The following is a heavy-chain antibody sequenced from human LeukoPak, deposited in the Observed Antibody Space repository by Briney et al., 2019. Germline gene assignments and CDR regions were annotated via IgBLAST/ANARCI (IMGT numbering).Heavy chain of an antibody. CDR3: ASPHPLGAVALTGDVNDY. V-gene: IGHV4-39*01. D-gene: IGHD6-19*01. CDR1: GGSISSSSYY. Sequence: PSETLSLTCTVSGGSISSSSYYWGWIRQPPGKGLEWIGSIYYSGSTYYNPSLKSRVTISVDTSKNQFSLKLSSVTAADTAVYYCASPHPLGAVALTGDVNDYWGQGTLVTVSS. J-gene: IGHJ4*02. CDR2: IYYSGST.